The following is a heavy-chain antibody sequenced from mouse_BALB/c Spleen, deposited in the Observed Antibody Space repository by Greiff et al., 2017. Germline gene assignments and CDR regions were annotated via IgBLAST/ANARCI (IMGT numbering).Heavy chain of an antibody. CDR2: ISNGGGST. Sequence: EVQLQESGGGLVQPGGSLKLSCAASGFTFSSYTMSWVRQTPEKRLEWVAYISNGGGSTYYPDTVKGRFTISRDNAKNTLYLQMSSLKSEDTAMYYCARHKYGKGQYFDYWGQGTTLTVSS. J-gene: IGHJ2*01. V-gene: IGHV5-12-2*01. CDR1: GFTFSSYT. CDR3: ARHKYGKGQYFDY. D-gene: IGHD2-10*02.